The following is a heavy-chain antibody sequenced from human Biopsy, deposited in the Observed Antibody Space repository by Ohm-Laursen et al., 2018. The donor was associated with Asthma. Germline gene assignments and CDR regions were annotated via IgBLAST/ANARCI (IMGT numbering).Heavy chain of an antibody. D-gene: IGHD3-10*01. CDR2: ISVYNGNT. Sequence: ASVNASCKTSGYNFNSAGITWVRQAPGQGLVWMGWISVYNGNTKVAQKLQDRVTMITDTSTSTAYMELRSLRSDDTAVYFCARAVDYSHYYGIDVWGQGTTVTVS. CDR3: ARAVDYSHYYGIDV. J-gene: IGHJ6*02. V-gene: IGHV1-18*01. CDR1: GYNFNSAG.